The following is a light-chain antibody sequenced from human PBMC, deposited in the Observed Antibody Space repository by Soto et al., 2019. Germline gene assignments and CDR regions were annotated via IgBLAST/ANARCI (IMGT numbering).Light chain of an antibody. V-gene: IGKV3-20*01. CDR2: DAS. J-gene: IGKJ1*01. CDR3: QQYGGSPRT. CDR1: QSFGSSH. Sequence: EIVLTQSPGTLSLSPGEGATLSCRASQSFGSSHLAWYQQKPGQAPRLLIYDASSRATDIPDRFSGSGSGTDFTLTISRLEPDDFAVYYCQQYGGSPRTFGQGPKVDIK.